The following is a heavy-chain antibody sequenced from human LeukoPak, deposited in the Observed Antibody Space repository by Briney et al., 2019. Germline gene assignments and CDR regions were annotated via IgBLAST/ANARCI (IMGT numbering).Heavy chain of an antibody. CDR1: GYTFTSYD. J-gene: IGHJ4*02. CDR3: ARGRLELGYCSGGSCYLPDY. V-gene: IGHV1-8*03. D-gene: IGHD2-15*01. Sequence: ASVKVSCKASGYTFTSYDINWVRQATGQGLEWMGWMNPNSGNTGYAQKFQGRVTITADKSTSTAYMELSSLRSEDTAVYYCARGRLELGYCSGGSCYLPDYWGQGTLVTVSS. CDR2: MNPNSGNT.